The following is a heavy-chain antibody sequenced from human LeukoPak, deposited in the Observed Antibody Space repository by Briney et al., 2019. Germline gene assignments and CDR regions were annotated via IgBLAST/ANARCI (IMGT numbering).Heavy chain of an antibody. Sequence: PSETLSLTCTVSGGSISSYYWSWIRQPPGKGLEWIGYIYYSGSTNYNPSLKSRVTISVDTSKNQFSLKLSSVTAAGTAVYYCARSPSYYYGSGSYVRSYYYYYMDVWGKGTTVTVSS. D-gene: IGHD3-10*01. V-gene: IGHV4-59*12. CDR2: IYYSGST. CDR3: ARSPSYYYGSGSYVRSYYYYYMDV. CDR1: GGSISSYY. J-gene: IGHJ6*03.